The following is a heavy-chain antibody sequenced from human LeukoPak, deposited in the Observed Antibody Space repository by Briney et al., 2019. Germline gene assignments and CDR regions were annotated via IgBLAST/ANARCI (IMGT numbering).Heavy chain of an antibody. CDR2: ISGSGSST. CDR1: GFTFSSYA. J-gene: IGHJ4*02. V-gene: IGHV3-23*01. D-gene: IGHD3-22*01. Sequence: GGSLRLSCAASGFTFSSYAMSWVRQAPGKGLEWVSAISGSGSSTYFADSVKGRVTISRDNSKNTLYLQMNSLRAEDTAVYYCARERDYYDSSGYLNYWGQGALVTVSS. CDR3: ARERDYYDSSGYLNY.